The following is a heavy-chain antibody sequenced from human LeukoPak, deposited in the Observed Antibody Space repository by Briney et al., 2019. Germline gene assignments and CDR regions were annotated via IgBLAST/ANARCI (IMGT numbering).Heavy chain of an antibody. V-gene: IGHV3-9*01. CDR1: GFTFDDYA. CDR2: ISWNSGSI. D-gene: IGHD6-6*01. CDR3: AKDPYYSNSYYFDY. Sequence: GGSLRLSCAASGFTFDDYAMHWVRQAPGKGLEWVSGISWNSGSIGYADSVEGRFTISRDNAKNSLYLQMNSLRAEDTALYYCAKDPYYSNSYYFDYWGQGTLVTVSS. J-gene: IGHJ4*02.